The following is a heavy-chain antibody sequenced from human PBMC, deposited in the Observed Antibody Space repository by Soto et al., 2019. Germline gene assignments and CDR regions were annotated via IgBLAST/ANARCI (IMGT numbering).Heavy chain of an antibody. D-gene: IGHD3-10*01. CDR2: INHSGST. Sequence: PSETLSLTCAVYGGSFSGYYWSWIRQPPGKGLEWIGEINHSGSTNYNPSLKSRVTISVDTSKNQFSLKLSSVTAADTAVYYCARGNQYYYGSGSYYNNCFDPWGQATLVTVSS. CDR1: GGSFSGYY. CDR3: ARGNQYYYGSGSYYNNCFDP. V-gene: IGHV4-34*01. J-gene: IGHJ5*02.